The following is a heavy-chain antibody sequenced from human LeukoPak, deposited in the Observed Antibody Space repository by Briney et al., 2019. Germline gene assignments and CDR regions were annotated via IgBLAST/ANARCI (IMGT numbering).Heavy chain of an antibody. D-gene: IGHD6-13*01. J-gene: IGHJ5*01. V-gene: IGHV1-3*01. CDR2: INAGNGNT. CDR1: GYTFTSYA. Sequence: EASVTVSCKASGYTFTSYAMHWVRQAPGQRLEWMGWINAGNGNTKYSQKFQGRVTITRDTSASTAYMELSSLRSEDTAVYYCARQPPYLAAGFDSWGQGTLVTVSS. CDR3: ARQPPYLAAGFDS.